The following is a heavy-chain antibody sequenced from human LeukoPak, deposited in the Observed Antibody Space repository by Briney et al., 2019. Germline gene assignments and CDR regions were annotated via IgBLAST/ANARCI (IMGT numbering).Heavy chain of an antibody. CDR1: GFTFTSYG. Sequence: PGGSLRLSCAASGFTFTSYGMHWVRQAPGKGLEWVAVISSDGSNQYYADSVKGRFTISRDNSKNTLYLQMNSLRAEDTAVYYCARENYCSGGSCFNFDYWGQGTLVTVSS. J-gene: IGHJ4*02. CDR3: ARENYCSGGSCFNFDY. CDR2: ISSDGSNQ. D-gene: IGHD2-15*01. V-gene: IGHV3-30*03.